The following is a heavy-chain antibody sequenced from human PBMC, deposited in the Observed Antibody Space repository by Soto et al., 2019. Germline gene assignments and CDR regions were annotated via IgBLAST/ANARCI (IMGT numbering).Heavy chain of an antibody. CDR3: AKEIFTGSGAAFDV. CDR2: ISPHSTYT. CDR1: GFTFTDYY. Sequence: QAQLVESGGDLVEPGGSLRLSCVASGFTFTDYYMAWLRQAPGRGLEWVTQISPHSTYTHYAASVEARFTISRDNAMKSLFLQMNGLTVEDTAVYYCAKEIFTGSGAAFDVWGPGTRVTVSS. V-gene: IGHV3-11*06. D-gene: IGHD3-3*01. J-gene: IGHJ3*01.